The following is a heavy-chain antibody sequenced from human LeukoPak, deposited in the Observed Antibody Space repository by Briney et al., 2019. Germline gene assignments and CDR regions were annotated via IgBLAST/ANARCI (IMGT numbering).Heavy chain of an antibody. Sequence: GGSLRLSCAASGFTFSSYSMNWVRQAPGKGLEWVSYISSSSSTIYYADSVKGRFTISRDNAKNSLYLQMNSLRAEDTAVYYCARVLESPGGWFDPWGQGTLVTVSS. V-gene: IGHV3-48*04. J-gene: IGHJ5*02. CDR1: GFTFSSYS. CDR2: ISSSSSTI. D-gene: IGHD1-26*01. CDR3: ARVLESPGGWFDP.